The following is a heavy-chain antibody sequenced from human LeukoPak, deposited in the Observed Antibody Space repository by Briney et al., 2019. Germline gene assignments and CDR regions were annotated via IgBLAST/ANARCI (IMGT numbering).Heavy chain of an antibody. CDR1: GFTFSNFG. Sequence: GGSLRLSCAASGFTFSNFGMHWVRQAPGKGLEWVSSISSGSSYIYYADSVKGRFTISRDNAKNSLYLQMNSLRAEDTAVYYCASIVYSGYDSNDYWGQGTLVTVSS. CDR3: ASIVYSGYDSNDY. CDR2: ISSGSSYI. D-gene: IGHD5-12*01. J-gene: IGHJ4*02. V-gene: IGHV3-21*01.